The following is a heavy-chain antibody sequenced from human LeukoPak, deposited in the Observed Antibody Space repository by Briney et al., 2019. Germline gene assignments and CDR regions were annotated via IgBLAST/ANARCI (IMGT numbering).Heavy chain of an antibody. CDR3: AREDYSNYYYYGMDV. CDR1: GYTFTGYY. J-gene: IGHJ6*02. Sequence: ASVTVSCKASGYTFTGYYMHWVRQAPGQGLEWMGWINPNSGGTNYAQKFQGRVTMTRDTSISTAYMELSRLRSDDTAVYYCAREDYSNYYYYGMDVWGQGTTVTVSS. CDR2: INPNSGGT. D-gene: IGHD4-11*01. V-gene: IGHV1-2*02.